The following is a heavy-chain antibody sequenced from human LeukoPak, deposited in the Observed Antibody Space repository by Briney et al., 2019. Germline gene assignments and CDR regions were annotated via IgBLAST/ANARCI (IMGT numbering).Heavy chain of an antibody. Sequence: SETLSLTCAVYGGSFSGYYWSWIRQPPVKELEWIGEINHSGSTNYNPSLKSRVTISVDTSKSQFSLKLSSVTAADTAVYYCARGRYNWNYALTDQKRNRNFDYWGQGTLVTVSS. D-gene: IGHD1-7*01. J-gene: IGHJ4*02. V-gene: IGHV4-34*01. CDR1: GGSFSGYY. CDR3: ARGRYNWNYALTDQKRNRNFDY. CDR2: INHSGST.